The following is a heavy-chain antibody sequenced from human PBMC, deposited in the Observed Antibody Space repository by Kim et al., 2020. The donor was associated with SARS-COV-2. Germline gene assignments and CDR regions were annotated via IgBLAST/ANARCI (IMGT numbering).Heavy chain of an antibody. V-gene: IGHV3-21*01. J-gene: IGHJ6*02. Sequence: SGEGRFTISRDNAKNSLYLQMNGLRAEDTAVYYCARVGGYRQYYYYGMDVWGQGTTVTVSS. CDR3: ARVGGYRQYYYYGMDV. D-gene: IGHD1-26*01.